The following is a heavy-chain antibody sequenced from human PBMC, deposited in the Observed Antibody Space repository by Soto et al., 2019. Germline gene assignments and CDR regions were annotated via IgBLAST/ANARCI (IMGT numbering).Heavy chain of an antibody. CDR2: INHSGST. J-gene: IGHJ5*02. V-gene: IGHV4-34*01. Sequence: SETLSLTCAVYGGSFSGYYWSWIRQPPGKGLEWIGEINHSGSTNYNPSLKSRVTISVDTSKNQFSLKLSSVTAADTAVYYSARPKPKYCSSTSCYTIWFDPWGQGTLVTVSS. D-gene: IGHD2-2*02. CDR3: ARPKPKYCSSTSCYTIWFDP. CDR1: GGSFSGYY.